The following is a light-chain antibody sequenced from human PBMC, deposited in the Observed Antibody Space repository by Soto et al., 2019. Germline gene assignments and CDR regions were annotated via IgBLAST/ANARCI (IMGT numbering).Light chain of an antibody. CDR1: QSVSSSY. CDR3: QQYGSSGT. J-gene: IGKJ1*01. Sequence: ESALPEAPGTLSLTPGERATLSCRASQSVSSSYLAWYQQKPGQAPRLLIYGASNRATGIPDRFSGSGSGTDFTLTISRLEPEDFAVYYCQQYGSSGTFGQGTKVDIK. CDR2: GAS. V-gene: IGKV3-20*01.